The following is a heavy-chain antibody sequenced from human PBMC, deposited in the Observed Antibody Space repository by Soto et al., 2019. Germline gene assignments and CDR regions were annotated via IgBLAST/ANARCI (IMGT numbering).Heavy chain of an antibody. CDR1: GFSLSTSGVG. Sequence: QITLKESGPTLVKPTQTLTLTCTFSGFSLSTSGVGVGWIRQPPGKALEWLALIYWDDDKRYSPSLKSRLTIPKDTSKNQVVLTMTNMDPVDTATYYCAHRLGPPGSLDAFDIWGQGTMVTVSS. CDR3: AHRLGPPGSLDAFDI. V-gene: IGHV2-5*02. J-gene: IGHJ3*02. CDR2: IYWDDDK. D-gene: IGHD3-10*01.